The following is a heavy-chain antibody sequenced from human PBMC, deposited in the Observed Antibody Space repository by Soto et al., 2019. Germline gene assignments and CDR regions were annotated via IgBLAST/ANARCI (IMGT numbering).Heavy chain of an antibody. CDR1: GFTFSSYG. V-gene: IGHV3-33*01. CDR3: ARLAVAGYCFDY. CDR2: IWYDGSNK. Sequence: PGGSLRLSCAASGFTFSSYGMHWVRQAPGKGLEWVAVIWYDGSNKYYADSVKGRFTISRDNSKNTLYLQMNSLRAEDTAVYYCARLAVAGYCFDYWGQGTLVTVSS. J-gene: IGHJ4*02. D-gene: IGHD6-19*01.